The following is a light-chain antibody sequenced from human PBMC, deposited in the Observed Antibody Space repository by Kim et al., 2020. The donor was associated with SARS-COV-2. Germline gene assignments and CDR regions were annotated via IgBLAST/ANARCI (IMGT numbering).Light chain of an antibody. CDR3: QQYDSVPYT. V-gene: IGKV1-33*01. CDR2: DAS. J-gene: IGKJ2*01. CDR1: QDITKV. Sequence: SASVGDRDTITWQADQDITKVMRWYQQKPGRAPKVLIYDASKVERGVPLRFSGSGSARLFTLTIGSLQPEDAATYYCQQYDSVPYTFGQGTKLEI.